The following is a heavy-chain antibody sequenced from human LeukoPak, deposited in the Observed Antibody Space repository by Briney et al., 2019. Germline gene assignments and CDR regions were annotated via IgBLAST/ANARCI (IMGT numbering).Heavy chain of an antibody. Sequence: GASVKVSCKASGYTFTSYGISWVRQAPGQGLEWMGWISAYNGNTNYAQKLQGRVTMTTDTSTSTAYMELRSLRSDDTAVYYCARVPTHYDFWSGYLSLYYIDVWGKGTTVTVSS. CDR1: GYTFTSYG. CDR3: ARVPTHYDFWSGYLSLYYIDV. J-gene: IGHJ6*03. V-gene: IGHV1-18*01. CDR2: ISAYNGNT. D-gene: IGHD3-3*01.